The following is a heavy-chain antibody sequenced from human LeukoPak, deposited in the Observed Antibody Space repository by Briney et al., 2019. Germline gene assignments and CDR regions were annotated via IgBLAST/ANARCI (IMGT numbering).Heavy chain of an antibody. V-gene: IGHV3-48*01. CDR3: ASGDYSKSLRMDV. D-gene: IGHD4-11*01. CDR1: GFTYSSYS. Sequence: GGPLRLSCAASGFTYSSYSMNWVHQAPGKGLEWVSYISSSSSTIYYADSVKGRFTISRDNAKNSLYLQMNSLRAEDTAVYCCASGDYSKSLRMDVWGKGTTVTVSS. J-gene: IGHJ6*03. CDR2: ISSSSSTI.